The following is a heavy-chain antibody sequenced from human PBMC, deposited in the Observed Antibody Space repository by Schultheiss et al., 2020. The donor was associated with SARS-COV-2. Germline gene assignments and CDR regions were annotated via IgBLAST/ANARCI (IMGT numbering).Heavy chain of an antibody. J-gene: IGHJ4*02. CDR3: AKRASHQSSSSWPFDY. V-gene: IGHV3-30*07. D-gene: IGHD6-13*01. Sequence: GGSLRLSCAASGFTFSNYAMHWVRQAPGKGLEWVAVISYDGSNKYYADSVKGRFTISRDNAKNPLYLQMNSLRAEDTAVYYCAKRASHQSSSSWPFDYWGQGTLVTVSS. CDR2: ISYDGSNK. CDR1: GFTFSNYA.